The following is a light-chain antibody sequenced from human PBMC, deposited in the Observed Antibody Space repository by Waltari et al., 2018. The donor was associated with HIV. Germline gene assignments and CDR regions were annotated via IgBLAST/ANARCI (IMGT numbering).Light chain of an antibody. V-gene: IGLV1-47*01. CDR1: SPKLGSNY. Sequence: QSVLTQPPSASGTLGQRVTISCSGCSPKLGSNYVYCYQQLPGTAPKLLIYRNNQRPSGVPDRFSGSKSGTSASLAISGLRSEDEADYYCAAWDDSLSGWVFGGGTKLTVL. CDR3: AAWDDSLSGWV. CDR2: RNN. J-gene: IGLJ3*02.